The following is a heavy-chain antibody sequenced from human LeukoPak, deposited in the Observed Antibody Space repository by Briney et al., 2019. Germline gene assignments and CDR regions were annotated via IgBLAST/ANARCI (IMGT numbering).Heavy chain of an antibody. CDR3: AREMGIAVAGTPDYYYYGMDV. D-gene: IGHD6-19*01. J-gene: IGHJ6*02. CDR2: IIPTLGIA. CDR1: GGTFSSYT. Sequence: SVTVSCKASGGTFSSYTISWVRQAPGQGLEWMGRIIPTLGIANYAQKFQGRVTITADKSTSTAHMELSSLRSEDTAVYYCAREMGIAVAGTPDYYYYGMDVWGQGTTVTVSS. V-gene: IGHV1-69*04.